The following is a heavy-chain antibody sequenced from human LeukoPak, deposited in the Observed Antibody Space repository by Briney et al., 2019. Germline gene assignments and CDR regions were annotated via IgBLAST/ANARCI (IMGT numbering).Heavy chain of an antibody. CDR1: GGSISSYY. CDR3: ARSVRSQQDAFDI. Sequence: SETLSLTCTVSGGSISSYYWSWIRQPPGKGLEWIGYIYYSGSTNYNPSLKSRVTISVDTSKNQFSLKLSSVTAADTAVYYCARSVRSQQDAFDIWGKGTMVTVSS. CDR2: IYYSGST. V-gene: IGHV4-59*01. J-gene: IGHJ3*02.